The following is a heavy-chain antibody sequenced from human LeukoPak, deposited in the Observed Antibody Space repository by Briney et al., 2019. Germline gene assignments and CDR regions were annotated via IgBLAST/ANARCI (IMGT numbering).Heavy chain of an antibody. D-gene: IGHD3-22*01. J-gene: IGHJ3*02. Sequence: PGGSLRLSCAASGFTFSTYGMHWVRQAPGKGLEWVAFIRYDGSNKYYADSVKGRFTISRDNSKNTLYLQMNSLRVEDTAVYYCAREFIRRYYYDSSGYYPGAFDIWGQGTMVTVSS. CDR1: GFTFSTYG. CDR3: AREFIRRYYYDSSGYYPGAFDI. V-gene: IGHV3-30*02. CDR2: IRYDGSNK.